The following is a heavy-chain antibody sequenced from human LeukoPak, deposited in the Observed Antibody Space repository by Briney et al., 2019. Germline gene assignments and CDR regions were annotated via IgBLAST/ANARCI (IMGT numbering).Heavy chain of an antibody. Sequence: SETLSLTCAVYGGSFSGYYWSWIRQPPGKGLEWIGEINHSGSTNYNPSLKSRVTISVDTSKNQFSLKLSSVTAADTVVYYCARGYDILTGPNYWGQGTLVTVSS. CDR3: ARGYDILTGPNY. J-gene: IGHJ4*02. V-gene: IGHV4-34*01. CDR2: INHSGST. D-gene: IGHD3-9*01. CDR1: GGSFSGYY.